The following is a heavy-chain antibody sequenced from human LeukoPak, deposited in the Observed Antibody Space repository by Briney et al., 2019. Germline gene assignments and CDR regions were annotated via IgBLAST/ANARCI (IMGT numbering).Heavy chain of an antibody. J-gene: IGHJ4*02. V-gene: IGHV3-9*01. CDR3: AKGSAELLPSPDFDY. D-gene: IGHD2-15*01. CDR1: GFTFDDYA. Sequence: PGGSLRLSCAASGFTFDDYAMHWVRQAPGKGLEWVSGISWNSGSIGYADSVKGRFTISRDNAKNSLYLQMNSLRAEDTALYYCAKGSAELLPSPDFDYWGQGTLVTVSS. CDR2: ISWNSGSI.